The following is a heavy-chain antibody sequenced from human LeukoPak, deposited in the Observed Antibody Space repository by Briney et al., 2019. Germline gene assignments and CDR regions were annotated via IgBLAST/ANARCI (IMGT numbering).Heavy chain of an antibody. CDR3: AAYVTTGGHSRVAFDY. Sequence: SETLSLTCTVSGGSISSYYWSWIRQPPGKGLEWIGYIYYSGSTNRNPSLKSRVTISVDTSKNQFSLNLKSVTAADTAVYYCAAYVTTGGHSRVAFDYWGQGTLVTVSS. CDR2: IYYSGST. J-gene: IGHJ4*02. D-gene: IGHD2-8*02. CDR1: GGSISSYY. V-gene: IGHV4-59*01.